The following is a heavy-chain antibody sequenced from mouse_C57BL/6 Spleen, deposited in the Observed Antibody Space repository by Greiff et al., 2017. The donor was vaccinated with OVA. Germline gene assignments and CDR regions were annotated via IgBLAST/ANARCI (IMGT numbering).Heavy chain of an antibody. CDR3: ARKGVVGYFDV. D-gene: IGHD1-1*01. CDR2: IDPSDSYT. J-gene: IGHJ1*03. CDR1: GYTFTSYW. V-gene: IGHV1-50*01. Sequence: VQLQQPGAELVKPGASVKLSCKASGYTFTSYWMQWVKQRPGQGLEWIGEIDPSDSYTNYNQKFKGKATLTVDTSSSTAYMQLSSLTSEDSAVYYCARKGVVGYFDVWGTGTTVTVSS.